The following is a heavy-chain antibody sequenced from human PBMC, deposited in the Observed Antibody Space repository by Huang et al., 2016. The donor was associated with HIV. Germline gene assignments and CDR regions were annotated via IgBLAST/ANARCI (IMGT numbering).Heavy chain of an antibody. CDR1: GASIGSDSCY. J-gene: IGHJ3*02. V-gene: IGHV4-39*01. CDR3: ARPLVITATGAFDI. D-gene: IGHD2-15*01. CDR2: VYSSGST. Sequence: QLQESGPGLVKPSETLSLTCSVSGASIGSDSCYWGWIRQAPGKGLEWIGSVYSSGSTYYNPSLKCRVTLSVDTSKNQFSLRLTSVTAADTGVYYCARPLVITATGAFDIWGQGTMVTISS.